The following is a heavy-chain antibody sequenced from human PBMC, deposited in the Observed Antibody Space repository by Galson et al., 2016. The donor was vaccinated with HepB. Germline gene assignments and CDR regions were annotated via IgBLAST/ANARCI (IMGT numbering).Heavy chain of an antibody. J-gene: IGHJ4*02. CDR2: ITGSGAGT. V-gene: IGHV3-23*01. CDR1: GFTFTSYA. D-gene: IGHD5-18*01. CDR3: ARAWTHLYDLDY. Sequence: SLRLSCAASGFTFTSYAMSWVRQAPGKGLEWVSGITGSGAGTYYADSVRGRFTISRDNSKNTLYLQMNSLRAEDTAVYYCARAWTHLYDLDYWGQGALVTVSS.